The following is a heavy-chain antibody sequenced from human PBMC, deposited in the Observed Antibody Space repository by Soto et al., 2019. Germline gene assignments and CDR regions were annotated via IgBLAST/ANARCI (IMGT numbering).Heavy chain of an antibody. CDR3: ARYPLDY. Sequence: GGSLRLSCADSGFTFSSYSLNWVRQAPGKGLEWISYISTSSSTIYYAHSVKGRFTISRDNAKNSLYLQMNSLRDEDTAVYYCARYPLDYWGQGTLVTVS. CDR1: GFTFSSYS. V-gene: IGHV3-48*02. J-gene: IGHJ4*02. CDR2: ISTSSSTI.